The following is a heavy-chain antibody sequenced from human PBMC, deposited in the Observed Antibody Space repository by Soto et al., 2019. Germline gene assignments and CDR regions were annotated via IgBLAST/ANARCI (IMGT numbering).Heavy chain of an antibody. CDR2: TYYRSKWYN. J-gene: IGHJ4*02. V-gene: IGHV6-1*01. D-gene: IGHD6-19*01. CDR3: AREVPDDESSDSYFDD. Sequence: SQTLSLTCAISGDSVSGNSAAWNWIRQSPSRGLEWLGRTYYRSKWYNDYAVSVKSRITVTPDTSKNQFSLHLNSVTPEDTAVYYCAREVPDDESSDSYFDDWGQGALVTVSS. CDR1: GDSVSGNSAA.